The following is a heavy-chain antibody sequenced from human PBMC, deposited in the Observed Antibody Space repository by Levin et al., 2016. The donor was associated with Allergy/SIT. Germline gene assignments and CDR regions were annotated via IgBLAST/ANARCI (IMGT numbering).Heavy chain of an antibody. J-gene: IGHJ4*02. D-gene: IGHD1-1*01. V-gene: IGHV3-7*01. Sequence: WIRQPPGKGLEWVANINRDGSGKYYVDSVKGRFTISRDNAKNSVYLQMNSLTAEDTAVYYCAREVTRNDIEYWGQGTLVTVSS. CDR3: AREVTRNDIEY. CDR2: INRDGSGK.